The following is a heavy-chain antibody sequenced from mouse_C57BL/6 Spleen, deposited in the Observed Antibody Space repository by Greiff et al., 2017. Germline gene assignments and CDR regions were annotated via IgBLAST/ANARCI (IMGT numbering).Heavy chain of an antibody. CDR2: IRNKANGYTT. D-gene: IGHD4-1*01. V-gene: IGHV7-3*01. CDR3: ARNWEGDY. CDR1: GFTFTDYY. J-gene: IGHJ2*01. Sequence: EVKVVESGGGLVQPGGSLSLSCAASGFTFTDYYMSWVRQPPGKALEWLGFIRNKANGYTTEYSASVKGRFTISRDNSQSILYLQMDALRADDSATYYCARNWEGDYWGQGTTLTVSS.